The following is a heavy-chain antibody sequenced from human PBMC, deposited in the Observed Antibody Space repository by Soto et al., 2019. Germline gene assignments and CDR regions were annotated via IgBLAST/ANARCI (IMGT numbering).Heavy chain of an antibody. CDR2: ISWNSGSI. CDR1: GFTFDDYA. CDR3: AKDSGYISGWRTFVY. Sequence: EVQLVESGGGLVQPGRSLRLSCAASGFTFDDYAMHWVRQAPGKCLEWVSGISWNSGSIGYADSVKGRFTISRDNAKNSLYLQMKSLRAEDTAWYYCAKDSGYISGWRTFVYLGQGTLVNVSS. V-gene: IGHV3-9*01. D-gene: IGHD6-19*01. J-gene: IGHJ4*02.